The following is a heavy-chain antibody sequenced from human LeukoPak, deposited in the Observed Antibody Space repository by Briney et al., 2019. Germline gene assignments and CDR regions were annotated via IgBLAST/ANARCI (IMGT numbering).Heavy chain of an antibody. V-gene: IGHV4-30-4*01. CDR1: GGSISSGDYY. CDR2: IYYSGST. D-gene: IGHD4-17*01. J-gene: IGHJ6*02. Sequence: SQTLSFTCTVSGGSISSGDYYWSWIRQPPGKGLEWIGYIYYSGSTYYNPSLKSRVTISVDTSKNQFSLKLSSVTAADTAVYYCASYDYGDYYGMDVWGQGTTVTVSS. CDR3: ASYDYGDYYGMDV.